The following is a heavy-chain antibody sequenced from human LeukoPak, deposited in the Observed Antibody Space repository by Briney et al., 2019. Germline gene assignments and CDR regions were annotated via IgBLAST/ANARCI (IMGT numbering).Heavy chain of an antibody. J-gene: IGHJ4*02. V-gene: IGHV3-23*01. CDR2: IRGSGGST. D-gene: IGHD2-8*01. CDR3: AKEYDAIGVDYFDY. CDR1: GFTFSSYA. Sequence: GGSLRLSCAASGFTFSSYAMSWVRQAAGKGLEWVSAIRGSGGSTYYADSVKGRFTISRDNSKNTLNLQMNSLRAEDTAVYYCAKEYDAIGVDYFDYWGQGTLVTVSS.